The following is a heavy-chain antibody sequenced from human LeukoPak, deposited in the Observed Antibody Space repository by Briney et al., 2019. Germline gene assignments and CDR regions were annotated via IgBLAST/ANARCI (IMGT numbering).Heavy chain of an antibody. Sequence: ASGTLSLACAVSGGSISSSNWWSWVRQPPGKGLEWIGEIYHSGSTNYNPSLKSRVTISVDKSKNQFSLKLSSVTAADTAVYYCARARVGYDILTGYYKRGIDYWGQGTLVTVSS. CDR1: GGSISSSNW. V-gene: IGHV4-4*02. CDR2: IYHSGST. J-gene: IGHJ4*02. D-gene: IGHD3-9*01. CDR3: ARARVGYDILTGYYKRGIDY.